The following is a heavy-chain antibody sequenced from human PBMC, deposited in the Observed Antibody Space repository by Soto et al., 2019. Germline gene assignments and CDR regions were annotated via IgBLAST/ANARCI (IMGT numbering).Heavy chain of an antibody. CDR2: IFNRGTT. CDR1: GASTVSHYH. V-gene: IGHV4-31*02. CDR3: ALALGPTTGLDY. J-gene: IGHJ4*02. Sequence: QVQLQESGPGLVKPSQTLSLTCSVSGASTVSHYHWTWIRQPPGKGLEWMGYIFNRGTTFYNPSLTSRLSISMDTSGNRFSLEPRSVTAADTAVYYCALALGPTTGLDYWGQGTLVTVSS. D-gene: IGHD1-26*01.